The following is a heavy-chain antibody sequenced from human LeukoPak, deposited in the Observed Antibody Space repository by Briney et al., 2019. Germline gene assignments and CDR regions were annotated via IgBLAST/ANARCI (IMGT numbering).Heavy chain of an antibody. CDR3: ARVDVVVPAAIALDP. V-gene: IGHV4-39*07. J-gene: IGHJ5*02. D-gene: IGHD2-2*02. CDR2: IYYSGST. CDR1: GGSISSSSYY. Sequence: SETLSLTCTVSGGSISSSSYYWGWIRQPPGKGLEWIGSIYYSGSTYYNPSLKSRVTISVDTSKNQFSLKLSSVTAADTAVYYCARVDVVVPAAIALDPWGQGTLVTVSS.